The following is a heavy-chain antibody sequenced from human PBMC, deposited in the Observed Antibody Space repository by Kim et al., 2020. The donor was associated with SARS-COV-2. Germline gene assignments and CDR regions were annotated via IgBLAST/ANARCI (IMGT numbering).Heavy chain of an antibody. Sequence: LKSRVTMSVDTSKNQFSLKLSSVTAADTAVYYCARGGCSSTSCYNNFDYWGQGTLVTVSS. CDR3: ARGGCSSTSCYNNFDY. D-gene: IGHD2-2*02. J-gene: IGHJ4*02. V-gene: IGHV4-4*06.